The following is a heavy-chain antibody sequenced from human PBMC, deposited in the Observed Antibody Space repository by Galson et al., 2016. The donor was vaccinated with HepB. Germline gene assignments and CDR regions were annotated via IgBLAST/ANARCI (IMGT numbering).Heavy chain of an antibody. Sequence: SLRLSCAASGLTFSDHYMDWVRQAPGQGLEWVAVVSFDGSQKYYPDSVKGRFAISRDNSKNTLFLHVSSLSSEDTAVYYCAKGLYNDFWSGFPPYYDYVMDVWGQGTTVTVSS. D-gene: IGHD3-3*01. V-gene: IGHV3-30*18. CDR2: VSFDGSQK. J-gene: IGHJ6*02. CDR1: GLTFSDHY. CDR3: AKGLYNDFWSGFPPYYDYVMDV.